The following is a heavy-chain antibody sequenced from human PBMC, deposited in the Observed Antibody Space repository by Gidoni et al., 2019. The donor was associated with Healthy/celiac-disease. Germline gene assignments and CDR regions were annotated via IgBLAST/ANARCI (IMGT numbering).Heavy chain of an antibody. CDR2: IYYSGST. J-gene: IGHJ4*02. D-gene: IGHD3-3*01. Sequence: QLQLQESGPGLVKPSETLSLTCTVSGGSISSSSYYWGWIRQPPGKGLEWIGSIYYSGSTYYNPSLKSRVTISVDTSKNQFSLKLSSVTAADTAVYYCASVYDFWSGYLLDYWGQGTLVTVSS. CDR1: GGSISSSSYY. CDR3: ASVYDFWSGYLLDY. V-gene: IGHV4-39*01.